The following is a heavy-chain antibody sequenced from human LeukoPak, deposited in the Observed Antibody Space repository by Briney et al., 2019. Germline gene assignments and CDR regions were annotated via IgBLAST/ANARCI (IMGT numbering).Heavy chain of an antibody. CDR3: AKDRDYGDYVGYFDY. D-gene: IGHD4-17*01. V-gene: IGHV3-23*01. CDR2: LSGSGGRT. J-gene: IGHJ4*02. Sequence: GGSLRLSCAASGFIFSSYAMSWVRQAPGKGLEWVSALSGSGGRTYYADSVKGRFTISRDNSKNTLYLQMNSLRAEDTAVYYCAKDRDYGDYVGYFDYWGQGTLVTVSS. CDR1: GFIFSSYA.